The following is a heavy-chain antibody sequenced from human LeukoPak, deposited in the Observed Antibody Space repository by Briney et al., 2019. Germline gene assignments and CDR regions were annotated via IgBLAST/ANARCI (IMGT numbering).Heavy chain of an antibody. J-gene: IGHJ6*03. CDR1: GFTFSSYS. Sequence: PGGSLRLXCAASGFTFSSYSTKWVRQPPGKGLEWIGEINHSGSTNYNPSLKSRVTISVDTSKNQFSLKLSSVTAADTAVYYCARGRYYYGSGSYMGYYYYMDVWGKGTTVTVSS. CDR2: INHSGST. CDR3: ARGRYYYGSGSYMGYYYYMDV. V-gene: IGHV4-34*01. D-gene: IGHD3-10*01.